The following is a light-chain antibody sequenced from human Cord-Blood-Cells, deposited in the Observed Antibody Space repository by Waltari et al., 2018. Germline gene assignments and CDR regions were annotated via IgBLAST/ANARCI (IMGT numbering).Light chain of an antibody. V-gene: IGLV5-39*01. J-gene: IGLJ2*01. CDR2: DKSDSDK. CDR3: AIWYSSTVV. CDR1: SGINVGTYR. Sequence: QPELTQPTSLAASPGASARFTCPLRSGINVGTYRIYWYQQKPGSLPRYLLRDKSDSDKQQGSGVPSRFSGSKDASTNAGLLLISGLQSEDEADYYCAIWYSSTVVFGGGTKLTVL.